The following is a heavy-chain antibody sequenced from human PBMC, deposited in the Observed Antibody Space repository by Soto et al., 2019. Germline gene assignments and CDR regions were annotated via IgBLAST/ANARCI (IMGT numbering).Heavy chain of an antibody. CDR1: GYTFTSYG. V-gene: IGHV1-18*04. CDR3: ARGKRYCSSTSCYTTDYYYYGMDV. Sequence: ASVKVSCKASGYTFTSYGISWVRQAPGQGLEWMGLISAYNGNTNYAQKLQGRVTMTTDTSTSTAYMELRSLRSDDTAVYYCARGKRYCSSTSCYTTDYYYYGMDVWGQGITVTVS. CDR2: ISAYNGNT. J-gene: IGHJ6*02. D-gene: IGHD2-2*02.